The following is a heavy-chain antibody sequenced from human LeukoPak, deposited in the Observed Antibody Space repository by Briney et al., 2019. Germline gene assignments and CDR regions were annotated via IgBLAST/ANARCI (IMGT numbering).Heavy chain of an antibody. CDR1: GGTFSSYA. CDR3: ASEGENVGDYLDY. D-gene: IGHD1-26*01. V-gene: IGHV1-69*06. CDR2: IIPIFGTA. J-gene: IGHJ4*02. Sequence: SVKFSCKASGGTFSSYAISWVRQAPGQGLEWMGGIIPIFGTANYAQKFQGRVTITADKSTSTAYMEQSRLSSEDTAVYHCASEGENVGDYLDYWGQGTLVTVSS.